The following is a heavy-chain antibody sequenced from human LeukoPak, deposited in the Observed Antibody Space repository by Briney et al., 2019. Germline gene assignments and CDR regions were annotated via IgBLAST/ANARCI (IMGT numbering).Heavy chain of an antibody. CDR3: AITEEGYYYDSSAGS. Sequence: GASVKVSCKASGYTLTGYYMHWVRQAPGQGLEWMGWINPNSGGTNYAQKFQGRVTMTRDTSISTAYMELSRLRSDDTAVYYCAITEEGYYYDSSAGSWGQGTLVTVSS. CDR1: GYTLTGYY. D-gene: IGHD3-22*01. V-gene: IGHV1-2*02. J-gene: IGHJ5*02. CDR2: INPNSGGT.